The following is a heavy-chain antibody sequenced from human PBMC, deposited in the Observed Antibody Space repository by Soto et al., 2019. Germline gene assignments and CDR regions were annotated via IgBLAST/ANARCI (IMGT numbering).Heavy chain of an antibody. CDR3: AKDRQVPWFAFDI. J-gene: IGHJ3*02. V-gene: IGHV3-23*01. CDR1: GFPFSSYA. Sequence: PGGSLSLSCAASGFPFSSYAMSWVRQAPGKGLEWVSAISGSGGSTYYADSVKGRFTISRDNSKNTLYLQMNSLRAEDTAVYYCAKDRQVPWFAFDIWGQGTMVTVSS. D-gene: IGHD3-10*01. CDR2: ISGSGGST.